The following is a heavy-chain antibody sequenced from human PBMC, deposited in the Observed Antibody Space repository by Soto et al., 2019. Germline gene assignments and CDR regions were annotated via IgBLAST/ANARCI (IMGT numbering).Heavy chain of an antibody. V-gene: IGHV4-30-2*01. D-gene: IGHD5-12*01. CDR1: GGSIGSGGYS. Sequence: SETLSLTCAVSGGSIGSGGYSWSWIRQPPGKGLEWIGYIYHSGSTYYNPSLKSRVTISVDRSKNQFSLKLSSVTAADTAVYYCVGSIGAFWFDPWGQGTLVTVSS. J-gene: IGHJ5*02. CDR2: IYHSGST. CDR3: VGSIGAFWFDP.